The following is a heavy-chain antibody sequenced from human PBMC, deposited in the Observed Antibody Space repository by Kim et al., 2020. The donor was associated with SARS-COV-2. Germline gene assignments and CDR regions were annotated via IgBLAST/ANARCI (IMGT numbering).Heavy chain of an antibody. V-gene: IGHV3-33*01. CDR2: IWYDGSNK. D-gene: IGHD6-6*01. CDR1: GFTFSSYG. Sequence: GGSLRLSCAASGFTFSSYGMHWVRQAPGKGLEWVAVIWYDGSNKYYADSVKGRFTISRDNSKNTLYLQMNSLRAEDTAVYYCARGYSSSSGVSNLYYYYYGMDVWGQGTTVTVSS. J-gene: IGHJ6*02. CDR3: ARGYSSSSGVSNLYYYYYGMDV.